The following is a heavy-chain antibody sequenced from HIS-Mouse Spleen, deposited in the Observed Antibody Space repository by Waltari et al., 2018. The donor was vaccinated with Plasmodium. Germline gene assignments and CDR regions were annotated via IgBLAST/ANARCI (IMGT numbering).Heavy chain of an antibody. V-gene: IGHV3-30*04. Sequence: QAQLVESGGGVVQPGRSLRLSWTALGAIFSSVTVQGLRQAPGKGLEWLAFKSYDGSNKYYADSVKGRFTISRDNSKNTLYLQRNCLRAEDTAVYYCARLYYDFWSGYYPYGMDVWGQGTTVTVSS. CDR2: KSYDGSNK. CDR1: GAIFSSVT. J-gene: IGHJ6*02. CDR3: ARLYYDFWSGYYPYGMDV. D-gene: IGHD3-3*01.